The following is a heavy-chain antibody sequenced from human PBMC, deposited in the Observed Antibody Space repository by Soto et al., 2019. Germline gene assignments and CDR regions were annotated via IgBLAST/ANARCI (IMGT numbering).Heavy chain of an antibody. CDR1: GFTFSSYA. CDR3: VKPLALTFFDY. J-gene: IGHJ4*02. D-gene: IGHD3-10*01. CDR2: ISSNGGST. Sequence: GGSLRLSCSASGFTFSSYAMHWVRQAPGKGLEYVSAISSNGGSTYYADSVKGRFTISRDNSKNTLYLQMSSLRAEDTAVYYCVKPLALTFFDYWGQGTLVTVSS. V-gene: IGHV3-64D*08.